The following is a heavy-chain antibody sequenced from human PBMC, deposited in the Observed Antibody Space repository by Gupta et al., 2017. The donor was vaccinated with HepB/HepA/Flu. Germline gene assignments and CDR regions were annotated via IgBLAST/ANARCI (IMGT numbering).Heavy chain of an antibody. Sequence: DVQLVESGGGVVQPGGSLRLSCAVSGLSFNDYAIHWVRQVPGKGLEWVALINGESGSTFYADSVKGRFTVSRDNSKNFLYLQMNSLRTEDTALYYCTRDTSINLSVPMWANNWFDPWGQGTRVNVSS. CDR2: INGESGST. CDR3: TRDTSINLSVPMWANNWFDP. V-gene: IGHV3-43*02. CDR1: GLSFNDYA. D-gene: IGHD6-6*01. J-gene: IGHJ5*02.